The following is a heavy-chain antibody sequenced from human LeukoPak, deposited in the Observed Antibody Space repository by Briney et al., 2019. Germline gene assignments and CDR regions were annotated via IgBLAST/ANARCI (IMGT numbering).Heavy chain of an antibody. Sequence: SETLSLTCTVSGGSISSSSYYWGWIRQPPGKGLEWIGSIYYSGSTYYNPSLKSRVTISVDTSKNQFSLKLSSVTAADTAVYYCARDARSIAVAERRQGVDYWGQGTLVTVSS. D-gene: IGHD6-19*01. J-gene: IGHJ4*02. CDR2: IYYSGST. V-gene: IGHV4-39*07. CDR1: GGSISSSSYY. CDR3: ARDARSIAVAERRQGVDY.